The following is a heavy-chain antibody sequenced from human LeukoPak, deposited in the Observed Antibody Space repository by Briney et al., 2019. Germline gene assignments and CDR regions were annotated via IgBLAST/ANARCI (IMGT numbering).Heavy chain of an antibody. D-gene: IGHD1-26*01. V-gene: IGHV4-34*01. CDR1: AGSFSGYY. CDR2: INHSGST. CDR3: AIGFSRGKGAYYFDS. Sequence: PSESLSLTCAVYAGSFSGYYWSSVRQPPGKGLEWVGEINHSGSTNYNPSLKSRVTISVDTSKNQFSLKLSSVTASDSYVYYCAIGFSRGKGAYYFDSWCQGTLVSVSS. J-gene: IGHJ4*02.